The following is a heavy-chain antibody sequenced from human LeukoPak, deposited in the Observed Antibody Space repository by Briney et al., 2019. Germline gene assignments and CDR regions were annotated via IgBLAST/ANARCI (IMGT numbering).Heavy chain of an antibody. CDR3: ARDYYDSSGLDY. CDR1: GFTFSSYA. J-gene: IGHJ4*02. CDR2: ISGSGGST. Sequence: GGSLRLSCAASGFTFSSYAMSWNRQAPGKGLEWVSAISGSGGSTYYADSVKGRFTISRDNSKNTLYLQMNSLRAEDTAVYYCARDYYDSSGLDYWGQGTLVTVSS. D-gene: IGHD3-22*01. V-gene: IGHV3-23*01.